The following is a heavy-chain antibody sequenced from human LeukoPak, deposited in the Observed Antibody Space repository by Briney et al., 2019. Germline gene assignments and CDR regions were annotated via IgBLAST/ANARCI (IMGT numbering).Heavy chain of an antibody. CDR3: ASSFGEYFQH. J-gene: IGHJ1*01. V-gene: IGHV4-59*01. CDR1: GGSISSYY. D-gene: IGHD3-10*01. Sequence: SETLSLTCTVSGGSISSYYWSWIRQPPGKGLEWIGYIYYSGSTNYNPSLKSRVTISVDTSKNQFSLKLSSVTTADTAAYYCASSFGEYFQHWGQGTLVTVSS. CDR2: IYYSGST.